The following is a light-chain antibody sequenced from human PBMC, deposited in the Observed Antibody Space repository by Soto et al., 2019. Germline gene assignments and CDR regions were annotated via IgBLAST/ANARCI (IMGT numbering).Light chain of an antibody. CDR2: DVS. Sequence: QSALTQPASVSGSPGQSITMYCTGTSNDVGGYDYVSWYQQRPGKAPKLMIYDVSNRPSGVSDRFSGSKFGNTASLTISGLQAEDEADYYCSSYAGSNLYVFGTGTKLTVL. CDR3: SSYAGSNLYV. CDR1: SNDVGGYDY. V-gene: IGLV2-14*01. J-gene: IGLJ1*01.